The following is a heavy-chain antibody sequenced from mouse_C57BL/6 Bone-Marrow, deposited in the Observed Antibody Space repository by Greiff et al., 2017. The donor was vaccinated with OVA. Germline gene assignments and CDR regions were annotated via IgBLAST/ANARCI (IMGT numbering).Heavy chain of an antibody. CDR2: ISYDGSN. J-gene: IGHJ2*01. D-gene: IGHD2-1*01. CDR3: ARVYYAPLFDY. V-gene: IGHV3-6*01. Sequence: VQLKESGPGLVKPSQSLSLTCSVTGYSITSGYYWHWIRQFPGNKLEWMGYISYDGSNNYNPSLKNRISITRDTSKNQFFLKLNSVTTEDTATYYCARVYYAPLFDYWGQGTTLTVSS. CDR1: GYSITSGYY.